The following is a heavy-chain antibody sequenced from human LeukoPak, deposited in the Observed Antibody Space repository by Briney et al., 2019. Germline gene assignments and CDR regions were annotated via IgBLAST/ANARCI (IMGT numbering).Heavy chain of an antibody. V-gene: IGHV3-23*01. CDR2: ISGSGGST. J-gene: IGHJ4*02. CDR1: GFTFSSYA. Sequence: GGSLRLSCAASGFTFSSYAMSWFRQAPGKGLEGVSAISGSGGSTYYADSVKGRFTISRENAKNSLYLQMNILKAGDTAVYYCARGPPYGSRSDYLDSWGQGILVTVSS. D-gene: IGHD3-10*01. CDR3: ARGPPYGSRSDYLDS.